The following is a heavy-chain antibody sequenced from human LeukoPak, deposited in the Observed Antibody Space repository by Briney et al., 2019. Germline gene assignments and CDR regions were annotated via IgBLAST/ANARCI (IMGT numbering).Heavy chain of an antibody. CDR3: ARHVAVGETA. Sequence: SETLSLTCSVSGGSITNSYWSWIRQLPEKGLEWIGYIYYTGSTTYSPSYKSRVTISIDTSRNQISLKLTSVTAADTAVYYCARHVAVGETAWGQGTLVTVFS. V-gene: IGHV4-59*08. J-gene: IGHJ5*02. D-gene: IGHD1-26*01. CDR2: IYYTGST. CDR1: GGSITNSY.